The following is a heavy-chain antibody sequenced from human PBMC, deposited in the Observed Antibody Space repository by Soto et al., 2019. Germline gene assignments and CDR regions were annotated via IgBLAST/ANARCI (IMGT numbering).Heavy chain of an antibody. CDR3: ARAAMGGSSWPFDY. CDR2: IYYSGST. D-gene: IGHD6-13*01. V-gene: IGHV4-59*12. CDR1: GGSISSYY. Sequence: SETLSLTCTVSGGSISSYYWSWIRQPPGKGLEWIGYIYYSGSTNYNPSLKSRVTISVDKSKNQFSLKLSSVTAADTAVYYCARAAMGGSSWPFDYWGQGTLVTSPQ. J-gene: IGHJ4*02.